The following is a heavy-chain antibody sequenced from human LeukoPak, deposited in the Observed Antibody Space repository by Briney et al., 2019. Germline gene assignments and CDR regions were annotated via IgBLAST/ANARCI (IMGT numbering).Heavy chain of an antibody. D-gene: IGHD3-22*01. CDR2: ISAYNGNT. CDR3: ARDLFPDSSGFDAFEI. Sequence: ASVKVSCKASGYTFTSYGISWVRQAPGQGLEWMGWISAYNGNTNYAQKLQGRVTMTTDTSTSTAYMELRSLRSDDTAVYYCARDLFPDSSGFDAFEIWGQGTMVTVSP. J-gene: IGHJ3*02. V-gene: IGHV1-18*01. CDR1: GYTFTSYG.